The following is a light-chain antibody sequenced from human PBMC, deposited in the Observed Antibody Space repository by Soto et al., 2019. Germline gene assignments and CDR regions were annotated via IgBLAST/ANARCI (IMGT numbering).Light chain of an antibody. Sequence: QSVLTQPPSASGTPGQRFTISCSGSSSNIGSNFVYWYQHLPGTAPKLLIYTNNQRPSGVPDRFSGSKSGTSASLAISGLRSEDEADYYCASWDGSLSSHVFGTGTKLTVL. CDR2: TNN. CDR1: SSNIGSNF. V-gene: IGLV1-47*02. J-gene: IGLJ1*01. CDR3: ASWDGSLSSHV.